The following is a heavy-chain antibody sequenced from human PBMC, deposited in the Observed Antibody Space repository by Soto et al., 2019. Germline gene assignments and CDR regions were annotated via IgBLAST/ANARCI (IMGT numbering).Heavy chain of an antibody. V-gene: IGHV4-59*01. CDR2: IYYSGST. Sequence: SETLSLTCTVSGGSISSYYWSWIRQPPGKGLEWIGYIYYSGSTNYNPSLKSRVTISVDTSKNQFSLKLSSVAAADTAVYYCARSYSSYVLDWFDPWGQGTLVTVSS. D-gene: IGHD6-6*01. CDR3: ARSYSSYVLDWFDP. CDR1: GGSISSYY. J-gene: IGHJ5*02.